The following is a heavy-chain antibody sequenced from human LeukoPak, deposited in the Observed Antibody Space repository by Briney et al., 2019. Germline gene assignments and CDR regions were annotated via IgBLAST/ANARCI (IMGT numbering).Heavy chain of an antibody. D-gene: IGHD4-17*01. Sequence: SETLSLTWTVSGGSVSGSYWSWIRQRPGKGLEWIAYMYNSGSTNYNPSLKSRVTISIDTSKNQFSLKLSSLTAADTAIYYCARGIESYGDYGYWGQGILVTVSS. CDR2: MYNSGST. CDR1: GGSVSGSY. CDR3: ARGIESYGDYGY. J-gene: IGHJ4*02. V-gene: IGHV4-59*02.